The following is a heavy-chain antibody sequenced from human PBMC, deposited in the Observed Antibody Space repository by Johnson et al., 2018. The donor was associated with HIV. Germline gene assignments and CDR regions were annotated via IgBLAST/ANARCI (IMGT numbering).Heavy chain of an antibody. Sequence: QVQLVESGGGVVQPRRSLRLSSAASGFPFSSYAMHWVRQAQGKGLEWVALISYDGSNKYYADSVKGRCTISRDNSKNTLYLQMNSLRAEDTAVYYCAGGGSIWYESSGYSDVFDILGQGTMVTVSS. CDR1: GFPFSSYA. CDR3: AGGGSIWYESSGYSDVFDI. V-gene: IGHV3-30-3*01. J-gene: IGHJ3*02. D-gene: IGHD3-22*01. CDR2: ISYDGSNK.